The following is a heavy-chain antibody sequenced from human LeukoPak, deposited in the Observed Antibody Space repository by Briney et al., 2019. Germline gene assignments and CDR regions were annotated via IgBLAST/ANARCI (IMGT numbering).Heavy chain of an antibody. D-gene: IGHD2-8*01. Sequence: GRSLRLSCAASGFTFSSYWMSWVRQAPGKGLEWVALISYDGSKKYYTDSVKGRFTISRDNSKKTFYLQMSSLRVEDTAAYYCAKDIGYCTDGICYRSQDYFDYWGQGTLVTVSS. CDR2: ISYDGSKK. V-gene: IGHV3-30*18. J-gene: IGHJ4*02. CDR3: AKDIGYCTDGICYRSQDYFDY. CDR1: GFTFSSYW.